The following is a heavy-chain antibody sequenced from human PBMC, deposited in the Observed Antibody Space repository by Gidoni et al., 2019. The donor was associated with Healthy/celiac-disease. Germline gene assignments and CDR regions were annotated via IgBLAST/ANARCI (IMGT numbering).Heavy chain of an antibody. Sequence: EVQLVESGGVVVQPGGARRRSCAASGFTFDDYAMHWVRQAPGKGLEWVSLISWAGGSTYYPDSVKARFTISRDNSKNSLYLQMNSLRAEDTALYYCANLQGDYGEALDPWCQGTLVTVSS. CDR1: GFTFDDYA. CDR3: ANLQGDYGEALDP. V-gene: IGHV3-43D*03. CDR2: ISWAGGST. J-gene: IGHJ5*02. D-gene: IGHD4-17*01.